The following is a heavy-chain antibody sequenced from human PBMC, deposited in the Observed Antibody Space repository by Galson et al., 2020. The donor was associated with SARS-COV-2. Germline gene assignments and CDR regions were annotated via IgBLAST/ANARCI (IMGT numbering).Heavy chain of an antibody. D-gene: IGHD1-26*01. V-gene: IGHV4-38-2*02. Sequence: SATLSLTCTVSGYSISSGYYWGWIRQPPGKGLEWIGSIYHSGSTYYNPSLKSRVTISVDTSKNQFSLKLSSVTAADTAVYYCATERGVGATIDYWGQGTLVTVSS. J-gene: IGHJ4*02. CDR2: IYHSGST. CDR1: GYSISSGYY. CDR3: ATERGVGATIDY.